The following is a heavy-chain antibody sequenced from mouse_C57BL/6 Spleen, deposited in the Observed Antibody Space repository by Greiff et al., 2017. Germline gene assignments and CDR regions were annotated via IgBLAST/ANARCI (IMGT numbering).Heavy chain of an antibody. Sequence: ESGPGLVKPSQSLSLTCSVTGYSITSGYYWNWIRQFPGNKLEWMGYISYDGSNNYNPSLKNRISITRDTAKNQFFLKLNSVTTEDTATYYCASLHWYFDVWGTGTTVTVSS. J-gene: IGHJ1*03. V-gene: IGHV3-6*01. CDR1: GYSITSGYY. CDR3: ASLHWYFDV. CDR2: ISYDGSN.